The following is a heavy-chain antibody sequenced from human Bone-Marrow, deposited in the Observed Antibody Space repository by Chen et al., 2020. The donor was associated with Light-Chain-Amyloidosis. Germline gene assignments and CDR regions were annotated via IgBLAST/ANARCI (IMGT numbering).Heavy chain of an antibody. V-gene: IGHV3-7*01. CDR3: ASYNGGAALNI. J-gene: IGHJ3*02. CDR2: IKEDGSEK. CDR1: GFTFSRYW. D-gene: IGHD3-16*01. Sequence: EGRLVESGGDLIQPGGSLRLSCAASGFTFSRYWMSWVRQAPGKGLEWVTNIKEDGSEKYYVDSVKGRFTISRDNAKNSVYLQMNSLKDEDTALYYCASYNGGAALNIWGQGTMVTVSS.